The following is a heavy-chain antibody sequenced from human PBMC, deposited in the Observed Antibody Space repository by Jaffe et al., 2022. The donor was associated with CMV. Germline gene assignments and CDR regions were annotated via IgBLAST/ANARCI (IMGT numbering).Heavy chain of an antibody. Sequence: EVQLVESGGGLVQPGRSLRLSCTASGFTFGDYAMSWVRQAPGKGLEWVGFIRSKAYGGTTEYAASVKGRFTISRDDSKSIAYLQMNSLKTEDTAVYYCTRDEVGATLDNWFDPWGQGTLVTVSS. D-gene: IGHD1-26*01. CDR3: TRDEVGATLDNWFDP. V-gene: IGHV3-49*04. J-gene: IGHJ5*02. CDR1: GFTFGDYA. CDR2: IRSKAYGGTT.